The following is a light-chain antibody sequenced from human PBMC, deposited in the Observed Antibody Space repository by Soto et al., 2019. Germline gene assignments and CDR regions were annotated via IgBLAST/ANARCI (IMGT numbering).Light chain of an antibody. Sequence: DIQMTQSPSSVSASVGDSVTITCRASQGVSDWVALYQQKPGEAPKLLIYGSSSLLSGVPSRFSGTRSGTDFTLTISSLQPEDFATYYCQQANSYPWTFGHGTKVDIK. V-gene: IGKV1-12*01. J-gene: IGKJ1*01. CDR2: GSS. CDR3: QQANSYPWT. CDR1: QGVSDW.